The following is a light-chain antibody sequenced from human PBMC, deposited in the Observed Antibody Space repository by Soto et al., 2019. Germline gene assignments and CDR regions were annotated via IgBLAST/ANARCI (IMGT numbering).Light chain of an antibody. V-gene: IGKV3-11*01. CDR1: QNVYVY. J-gene: IGKJ5*01. Sequence: EIVLTQSPATLSLSPGERATLSCRASQNVYVYIAWYQQKPGQAPRLLIFDASKTAAGIPARFSGSGSGTDFTLTISSLEPEDFAVYYCQQHKNWPLVFDQGTRL. CDR3: QQHKNWPLV. CDR2: DAS.